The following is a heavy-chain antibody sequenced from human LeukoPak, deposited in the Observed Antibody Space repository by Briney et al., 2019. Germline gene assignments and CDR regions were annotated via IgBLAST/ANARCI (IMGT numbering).Heavy chain of an antibody. V-gene: IGHV3-23*01. CDR1: GFTFRGYP. J-gene: IGHJ4*02. D-gene: IGHD1-26*01. CDR3: TKVGGSYYFFH. CDR2: IRGSGGIT. Sequence: GGSLRLSCAASGFTFRGYPMTWVRQTPGKGLEWVSSIRGSGGITNYADSVRGRFTISRDNSKNTLYLQMNRLRAEDTAVYYCTKVGGSYYFFHWGQGTLVTVSS.